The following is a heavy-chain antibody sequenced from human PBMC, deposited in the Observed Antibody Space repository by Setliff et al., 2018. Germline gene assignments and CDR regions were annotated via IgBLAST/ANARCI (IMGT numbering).Heavy chain of an antibody. CDR2: VSYDGSNK. D-gene: IGHD6-13*01. Sequence: RLSCAASGFTFSAYGMHWVRQAPGKGLEWVAVVSYDGSNKWYADSVKGRFTISRDNSKNTLYLQLNSLRPEDTAVYYCVKEGIAATGTAFDIWGQGTMVTVSS. CDR1: GFTFSAYG. V-gene: IGHV3-30*18. J-gene: IGHJ3*02. CDR3: VKEGIAATGTAFDI.